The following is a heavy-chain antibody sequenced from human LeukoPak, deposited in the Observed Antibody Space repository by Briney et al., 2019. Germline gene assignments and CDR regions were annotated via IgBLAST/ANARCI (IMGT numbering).Heavy chain of an antibody. D-gene: IGHD6-6*01. V-gene: IGHV6-1*01. Sequence: SQTLSLTCAISGDSVSSNSAAWNWIRQSPSRGLEWLGRTYYRSKWYNDYAVSVKSRITINPDTSKNQFSLQLNSVTPEDTAVYYCARDCWVSSSSKTRNYYYGMDVWGQGTTVTVSS. CDR2: TYYRSKWYN. J-gene: IGHJ6*02. CDR3: ARDCWVSSSSKTRNYYYGMDV. CDR1: GDSVSSNSAA.